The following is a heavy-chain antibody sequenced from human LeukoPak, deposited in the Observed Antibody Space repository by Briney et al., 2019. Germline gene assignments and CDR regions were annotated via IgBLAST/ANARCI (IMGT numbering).Heavy chain of an antibody. D-gene: IGHD2-2*01. CDR1: GFTVSTNY. CDR2: IYSGGST. V-gene: IGHV3-66*01. CDR3: ARGYCSSTDCHLARHFEY. J-gene: IGHJ4*02. Sequence: GGSLRLSCAASGFTVSTNYVSWVRQAPEKGLEWVSVIYSGGSTYYADSVKGRFTISRDNSKNTVYLQMDSLREEDTAVYYCARGYCSSTDCHLARHFEYWGQGTLVTVSS.